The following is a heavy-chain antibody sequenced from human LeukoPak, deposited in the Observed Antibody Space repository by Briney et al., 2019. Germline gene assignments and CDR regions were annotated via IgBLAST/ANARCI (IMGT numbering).Heavy chain of an antibody. J-gene: IGHJ5*02. Sequence: SETLSLTCAVSGGSISSSNWWSWVRQPPGKGLEWIGEIYHSGSTNYIPSLKSRVTISVDKSKNQFSLKLSSVTAADTAVYYCATLYWAYSSRFDPWGQGTLVTVSS. CDR1: GGSISSSNW. CDR2: IYHSGST. CDR3: ATLYWAYSSRFDP. D-gene: IGHD6-13*01. V-gene: IGHV4-4*02.